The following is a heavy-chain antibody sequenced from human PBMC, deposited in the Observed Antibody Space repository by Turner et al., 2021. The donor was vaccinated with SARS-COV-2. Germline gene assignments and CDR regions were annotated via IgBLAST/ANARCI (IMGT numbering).Heavy chain of an antibody. CDR1: GGSISSSSYS. Sequence: QLQLQESGSGLVKPSETLSLTCTVSGGSISSSSYSWGWIRQPPGKGLEWIGSIYYSGSTYYNPSLKSRVTISVDTSKNQFSLKLSSVTAADTAVYYCAGERAAYYDFWSVYYGNNYYYGMDVWGQGTTVTVSS. CDR2: IYYSGST. CDR3: AGERAAYYDFWSVYYGNNYYYGMDV. D-gene: IGHD3-3*01. V-gene: IGHV4-39*01. J-gene: IGHJ6*02.